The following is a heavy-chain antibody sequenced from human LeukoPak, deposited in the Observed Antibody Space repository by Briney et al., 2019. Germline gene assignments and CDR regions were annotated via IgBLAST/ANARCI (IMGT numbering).Heavy chain of an antibody. CDR3: ARVMYYYGSGSYRYYYYYMDV. V-gene: IGHV1-18*01. CDR2: ISAYNGNT. D-gene: IGHD3-10*01. Sequence: GASVKVSCKASGYTFTSYGISWVRQAPGQGLEWMGWISAYNGNTNYAQKLQGRVTMTTDTSTSTAYMELRSLRSDDTAVYYCARVMYYYGSGSYRYYYYYMDVWGKGTTVTISS. J-gene: IGHJ6*03. CDR1: GYTFTSYG.